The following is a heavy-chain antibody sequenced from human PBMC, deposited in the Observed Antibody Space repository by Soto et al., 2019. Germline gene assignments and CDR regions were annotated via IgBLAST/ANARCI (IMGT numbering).Heavy chain of an antibody. J-gene: IGHJ5*02. Sequence: GGSLRLSCAASGFTFSSYAMSWVRQAPGKGLEWVSAISGSGGSTYYADTVKGRFTISRDNSKNTLYLQMNSLRAEDNAVYYCAKDHASCNSTSCYFSNWFDPWGQGTLVTVSS. CDR3: AKDHASCNSTSCYFSNWFDP. CDR1: GFTFSSYA. CDR2: ISGSGGST. V-gene: IGHV3-23*01. D-gene: IGHD2-2*01.